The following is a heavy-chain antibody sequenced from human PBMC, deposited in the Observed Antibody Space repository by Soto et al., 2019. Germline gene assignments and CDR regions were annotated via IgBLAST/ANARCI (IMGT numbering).Heavy chain of an antibody. CDR2: ISGSGGST. J-gene: IGHJ4*02. CDR1: GFTFSSYA. CDR3: AKGGEHIVVVIAIVFDY. D-gene: IGHD2-21*01. V-gene: IGHV3-23*01. Sequence: EVQLLESGGGLVQPGGSLRLSFAASGFTFSSYAMSWVRQAPGKGLEWVSAISGSGGSTYHADSVKGRFTISRDNSKNTLYLQMTSLRAEDTAVYYCAKGGEHIVVVIAIVFDYWGQGTLVTVSS.